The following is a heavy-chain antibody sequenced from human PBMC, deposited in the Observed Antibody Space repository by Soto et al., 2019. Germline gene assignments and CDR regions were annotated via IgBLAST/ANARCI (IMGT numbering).Heavy chain of an antibody. Sequence: ASVKVSCKASGYAFTDYFVHWVRQAPGRGLEWMGWINPYSGDTNYAQKFQGRITMTLDTSITTAYLELSLLTSDDTAIDYCAREAGSGSYYPWNGWGQGTTVTV. J-gene: IGHJ6*02. CDR3: AREAGSGSYYPWNG. CDR1: GYAFTDYF. CDR2: INPYSGDT. D-gene: IGHD3-10*01. V-gene: IGHV1-2*02.